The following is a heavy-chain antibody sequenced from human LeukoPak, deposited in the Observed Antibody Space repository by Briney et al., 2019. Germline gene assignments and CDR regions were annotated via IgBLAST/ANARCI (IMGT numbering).Heavy chain of an antibody. D-gene: IGHD1-14*01. Sequence: GGSLRLSCTASGFTFSSTYMHWVRQAPGKGLEWVSYIRYDGNNKYYGDSVKGRLTVARDNSKNTLYLQMNSLRVEDTAVYYCARTYNPDYWGQGNLVTVSS. CDR2: IRYDGNNK. V-gene: IGHV3-30*02. CDR3: ARTYNPDY. CDR1: GFTFSSTY. J-gene: IGHJ4*02.